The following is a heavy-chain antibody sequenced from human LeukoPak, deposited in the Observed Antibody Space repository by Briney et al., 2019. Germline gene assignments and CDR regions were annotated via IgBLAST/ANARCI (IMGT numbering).Heavy chain of an antibody. J-gene: IGHJ4*02. CDR2: MNPNSGNT. D-gene: IGHD2-2*01. CDR1: GYTFTSYD. Sequence: ASVKVSCKASGYTFTSYDINWVRQATGQGLEWMGWMNPNSGNTGYAQKFQGRVTITRNTSISTAYMELSSLRSEDTAVYYCARDQRYQLLPGGYCDYWGQGTLVTVSS. V-gene: IGHV1-8*03. CDR3: ARDQRYQLLPGGYCDY.